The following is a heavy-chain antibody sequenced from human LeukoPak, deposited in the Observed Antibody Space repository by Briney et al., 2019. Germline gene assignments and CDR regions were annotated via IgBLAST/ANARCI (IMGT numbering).Heavy chain of an antibody. CDR2: ISGSGGST. V-gene: IGHV3-23*01. D-gene: IGHD6-19*01. J-gene: IGHJ4*02. CDR1: GFTFSSYA. CDR3: AKDWLSSGWYYFDY. Sequence: PGGSLRLSCAASGFTFSSYAMSWARQAPGKGLEWVSAISGSGGSTYYADSVKGRFTISRDNSKNTLYLQMNSLRAEDTAVYYCAKDWLSSGWYYFDYWGQGTLVTVSS.